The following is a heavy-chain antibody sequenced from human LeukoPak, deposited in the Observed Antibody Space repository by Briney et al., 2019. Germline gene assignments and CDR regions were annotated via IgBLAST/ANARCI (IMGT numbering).Heavy chain of an antibody. CDR2: IKSKSDGGTT. CDR1: GFTFSNAW. J-gene: IGHJ5*02. Sequence: PGGSLRLSCAASGFTFSNAWMSWVGKAPGKGLEWVGRIKSKSDGGTTDYAAPVKGRFTISRDDSNNTLYLQMNSLKTEDTVVYYCTTGPEYGGSDNWFDPWGQGTLVTVSS. CDR3: TTGPEYGGSDNWFDP. D-gene: IGHD4-23*01. V-gene: IGHV3-15*01.